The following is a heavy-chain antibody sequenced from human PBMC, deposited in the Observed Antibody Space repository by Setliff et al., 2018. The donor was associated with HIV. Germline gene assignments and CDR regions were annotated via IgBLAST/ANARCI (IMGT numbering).Heavy chain of an antibody. CDR1: GGSIYGSDYY. Sequence: PSETLSLTCTVSGGSIYGSDYYWGWIRQPPGKGLESIGSIYYSGSTYYKPSLKSRVTMSIDTSKSQFSLKLSSVTAADTAVYYCARLMHYYDSFWVLWRENYFDSWGRGTLVTVSS. CDR3: ARLMHYYDSFWVLWRENYFDS. J-gene: IGHJ4*01. V-gene: IGHV4-39*07. D-gene: IGHD3-22*01. CDR2: IYYSGST.